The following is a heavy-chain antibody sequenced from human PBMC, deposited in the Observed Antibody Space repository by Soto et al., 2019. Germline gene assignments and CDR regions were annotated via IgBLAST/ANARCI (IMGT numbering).Heavy chain of an antibody. J-gene: IGHJ6*02. CDR1: SYTFISFG. D-gene: IGHD1-1*01. CDR3: ARTEQLELRGYYGMDV. CDR2: ISAYNGTT. Sequence: ASVKFSCHAYSYTFISFGTSWRRQSPGHGLEGKGWISAYNGTTNYEQNRQGRVTMTTDTSTSTAYMERRSLRSDYTAVYYCARTEQLELRGYYGMDVWVQGTTVTVSS. V-gene: IGHV1-18*01.